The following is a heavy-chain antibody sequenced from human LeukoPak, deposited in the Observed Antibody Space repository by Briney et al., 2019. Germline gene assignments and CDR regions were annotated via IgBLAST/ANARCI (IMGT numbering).Heavy chain of an antibody. D-gene: IGHD3-22*01. V-gene: IGHV3-66*01. J-gene: IGHJ2*01. CDR3: ARDPVGDHYDSSGTLNHWYFDF. Sequence: GGSLRLSCAASGFTVSTNYMSWVRQAPREGLEWVSDIYSGGSTYYADSVKGRFTIPRHNSKNTPYLQINSLRAEDTAVYYCARDPVGDHYDSSGTLNHWYFDFWGRGTLVTVSS. CDR1: GFTVSTNY. CDR2: IYSGGST.